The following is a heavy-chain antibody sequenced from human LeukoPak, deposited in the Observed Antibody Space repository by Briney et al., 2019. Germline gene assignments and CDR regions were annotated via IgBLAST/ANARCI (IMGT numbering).Heavy chain of an antibody. CDR3: ARDLGFGSYSY. CDR1: GNIFTNYD. Sequence: GASVKVSCKASGNIFTNYDISWMRQAPGQGLEWMGWISAYNGNTNYAQKFQGRVTLTTDTSTSTVYMELRSLTSDDTAVYYCARDLGFGSYSYWGQGTLVTVSS. J-gene: IGHJ4*02. CDR2: ISAYNGNT. V-gene: IGHV1-18*01. D-gene: IGHD1-26*01.